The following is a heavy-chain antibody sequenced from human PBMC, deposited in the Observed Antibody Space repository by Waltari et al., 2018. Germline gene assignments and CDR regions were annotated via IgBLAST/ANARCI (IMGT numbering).Heavy chain of an antibody. CDR3: ARQRTKWDLLDAFDI. V-gene: IGHV4-59*08. D-gene: IGHD1-26*01. CDR2: IYYSGST. Sequence: QVQLQESGPGLVKPSETLSLTCTVSGGSISSYYWSWIRQPPGKGLEWIGYIYYSGSTNSNPSLKSRVTISVDTSKNQFSLKLSSVTAADTAVYYCARQRTKWDLLDAFDIWGQGTMVTVSS. CDR1: GGSISSYY. J-gene: IGHJ3*02.